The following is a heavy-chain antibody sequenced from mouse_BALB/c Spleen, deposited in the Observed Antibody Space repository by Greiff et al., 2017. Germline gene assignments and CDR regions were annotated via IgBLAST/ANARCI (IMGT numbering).Heavy chain of an antibody. Sequence: QVQLKESGPGLVAPSQSLSITCTVSGFSLTSYGVHWVRQPPGKGLEWLGVIWAGGSTNYNSALMSRLSISKDNSKSQVFLKMNSLQTDDTAMYYCAYGYEDWYVDVWGAGTTVTVSS. J-gene: IGHJ1*01. D-gene: IGHD2-2*01. CDR1: GFSLTSYG. CDR2: IWAGGST. CDR3: AYGYEDWYVDV. V-gene: IGHV2-9*02.